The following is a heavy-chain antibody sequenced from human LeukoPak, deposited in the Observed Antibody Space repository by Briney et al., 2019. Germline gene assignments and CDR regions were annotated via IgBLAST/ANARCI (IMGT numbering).Heavy chain of an antibody. D-gene: IGHD2-15*01. CDR3: ARDPGCSGGSCYFDY. CDR1: GFTFSSYG. J-gene: IGHJ4*02. V-gene: IGHV3-30*03. Sequence: GRSLRLSCAASGFTFSSYGMHWVRQAPGKGLEWVAVISYDGSNKYYADSVKGRFTISRDNSKNTLYLQMNSLRAEDTAVYYCARDPGCSGGSCYFDYWGQGTLVTVSS. CDR2: ISYDGSNK.